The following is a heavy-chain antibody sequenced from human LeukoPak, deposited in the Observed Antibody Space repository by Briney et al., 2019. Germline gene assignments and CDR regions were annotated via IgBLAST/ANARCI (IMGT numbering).Heavy chain of an antibody. CDR2: INPNSGGT. Sequence: ASVKVSCKASGYTFTGYYMHWVRQAPRQGLEWMGWINPNSGGTNYAQKFQGRVTMTRDTSISTAYMELSRLRSDDTAVYYCARDGGIYDNAFDIWGQGTMVTVSS. D-gene: IGHD3-22*01. J-gene: IGHJ3*02. V-gene: IGHV1-2*02. CDR1: GYTFTGYY. CDR3: ARDGGIYDNAFDI.